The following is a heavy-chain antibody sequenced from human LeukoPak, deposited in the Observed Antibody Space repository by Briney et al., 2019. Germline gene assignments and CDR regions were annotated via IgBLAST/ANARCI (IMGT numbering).Heavy chain of an antibody. CDR2: ISYDGSNK. Sequence: PGRSLRLSCAASGFTFSSYGMHWVRQAPGKGLEWVAVISYDGSNKYYADSVKGRFTISRDNSKNTLYLQMNSLRAEDTAVYYRAKEKEWSGYDSYFDYWGQGTLVTVSS. CDR3: AKEKEWSGYDSYFDY. CDR1: GFTFSSYG. D-gene: IGHD5-12*01. J-gene: IGHJ4*02. V-gene: IGHV3-30*18.